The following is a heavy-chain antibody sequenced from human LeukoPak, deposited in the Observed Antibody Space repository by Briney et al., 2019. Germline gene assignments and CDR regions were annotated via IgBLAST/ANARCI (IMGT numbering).Heavy chain of an antibody. V-gene: IGHV1-8*01. CDR3: ARGPRNDP. CDR2: VHPDSGNT. J-gene: IGHJ5*02. Sequence: EASVKVSCKTSGYPFSTWEINWVRRAAGQGLEWLGWVHPDSGNTDYAQKFRGRVTMSRDTSTSTAYMELSGLRLDDTAVYFCARGPRNDPWGQGTLVTVSS. CDR1: GYPFSTWE. D-gene: IGHD1-14*01.